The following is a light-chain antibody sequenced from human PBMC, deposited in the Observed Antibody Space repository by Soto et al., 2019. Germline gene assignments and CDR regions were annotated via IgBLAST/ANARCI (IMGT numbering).Light chain of an antibody. CDR1: QSVSSN. CDR2: GAS. V-gene: IGKV3-15*01. Sequence: EIVLTQSPATLSVSPGERATLSCRASQSVSSNLAWYQQKPGQAPRRLIYGASTRATGIPARFSGSGSGTEFTLTISSLQSEDFAVYYCQQYNNWPPITFCQGTRLEIK. CDR3: QQYNNWPPIT. J-gene: IGKJ5*01.